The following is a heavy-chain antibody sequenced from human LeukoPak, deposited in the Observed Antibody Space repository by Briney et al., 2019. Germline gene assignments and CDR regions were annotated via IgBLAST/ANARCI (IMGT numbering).Heavy chain of an antibody. J-gene: IGHJ6*03. CDR1: GFTFSSYA. D-gene: IGHD6-13*01. Sequence: GGSLRLSCAASGFTFSSYAMDWVRQAPGKGVEYVSAISSNGGSTYYANSVKGRFTISRDNSKNTLYLQMGSLRAEDMAVYYCARGREGSSSWYHYYYYMDVWGKGTTVTVSS. CDR3: ARGREGSSSWYHYYYYMDV. CDR2: ISSNGGST. V-gene: IGHV3-64*01.